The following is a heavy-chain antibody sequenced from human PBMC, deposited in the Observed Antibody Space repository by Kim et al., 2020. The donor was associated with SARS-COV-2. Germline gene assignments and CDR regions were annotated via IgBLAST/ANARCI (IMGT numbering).Heavy chain of an antibody. Sequence: ASVKVSCKASGYTFTSYYMHWVRQAPGQGLEWMGIINPSGGSTSYAQKFQGRVTMTRDTSTSTVYMELSSLRSEDTAVYYCARDPGDSGYEPWYYFDYWGQGTLVTVSS. CDR3: ARDPGDSGYEPWYYFDY. V-gene: IGHV1-46*01. CDR1: GYTFTSYY. CDR2: INPSGGST. J-gene: IGHJ4*02. D-gene: IGHD5-12*01.